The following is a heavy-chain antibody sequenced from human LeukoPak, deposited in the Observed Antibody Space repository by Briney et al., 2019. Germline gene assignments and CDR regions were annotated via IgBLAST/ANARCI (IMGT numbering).Heavy chain of an antibody. CDR3: ARAGDTAMVLFDY. J-gene: IGHJ4*02. V-gene: IGHV4-34*01. CDR2: INHSGST. CDR1: GGSFSGYY. D-gene: IGHD5-18*01. Sequence: SETLSLTCAVYGGSFSGYYWSWIRQPPGKGLEWIGEINHSGSTNYNPSLKSRVTISVDTSKNQFSLKLSSVTAADTAVYYCARAGDTAMVLFDYWGQGTLVTVSS.